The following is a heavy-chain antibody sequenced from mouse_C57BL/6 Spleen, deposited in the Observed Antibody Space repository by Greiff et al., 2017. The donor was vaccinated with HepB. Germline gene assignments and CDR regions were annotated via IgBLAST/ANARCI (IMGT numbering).Heavy chain of an antibody. CDR1: GYTFTSYW. D-gene: IGHD2-2*01. CDR3: ARVVTTAYYFDY. CDR2: IYPGSGST. J-gene: IGHJ2*01. Sequence: QVQLKQPGAELVKPGASVKMSCKASGYTFTSYWITWVKQRPGQGLEWIGDIYPGSGSTNYNEKFKSKATLTVDTSSSTAYMQLSSLTSEDSAVYYCARVVTTAYYFDYWGQGTTLTVSS. V-gene: IGHV1-55*01.